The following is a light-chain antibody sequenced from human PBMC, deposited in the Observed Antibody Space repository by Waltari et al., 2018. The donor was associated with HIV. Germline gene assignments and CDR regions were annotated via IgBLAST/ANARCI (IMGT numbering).Light chain of an antibody. CDR2: EVS. CDR3: SSYAGSNNVV. V-gene: IGLV2-8*01. J-gene: IGLJ2*01. Sequence: QSALTQPPSASGSPGQSVTISCTGTSSDVGGYNYVSWYQQHPVKAPKLMIYEVSQRPSGVPDRFAGSKSGNTASLTVSGLQAEDEAYYYCSSYAGSNNVVFGGGTKLTVL. CDR1: SSDVGGYNY.